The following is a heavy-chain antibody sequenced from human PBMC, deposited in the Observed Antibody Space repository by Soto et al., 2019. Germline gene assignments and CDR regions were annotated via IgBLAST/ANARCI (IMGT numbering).Heavy chain of an antibody. J-gene: IGHJ5*02. Sequence: QVQLQESGPGLLKPSQTLSLTCTVSGDSMGSGDYYWTWIRQPPGKGLEWIGYIYYIGTTFYNPSLESRVNISIDTSKNHFSLRLTSVTSADTAVYYCSIGSTYYGFLTWGQGTLVTVSS. D-gene: IGHD3-10*01. CDR1: GDSMGSGDYY. CDR3: SIGSTYYGFLT. V-gene: IGHV4-30-4*01. CDR2: IYYIGTT.